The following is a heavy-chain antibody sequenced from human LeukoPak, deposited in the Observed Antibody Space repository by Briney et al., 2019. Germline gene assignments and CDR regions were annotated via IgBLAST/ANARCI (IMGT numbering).Heavy chain of an antibody. J-gene: IGHJ4*02. Sequence: GGSLRLSCAASGFTFSSYGMHWVRQAPGKGLEWVAVISYDGSNKYYADSVKGRFTISRDNSKNTLYLQMNSLRAEDTAVYYCAKASSRIVPPFDYWGQGTLVTVSS. CDR1: GFTFSSYG. D-gene: IGHD2/OR15-2a*01. CDR2: ISYDGSNK. V-gene: IGHV3-30*18. CDR3: AKASSRIVPPFDY.